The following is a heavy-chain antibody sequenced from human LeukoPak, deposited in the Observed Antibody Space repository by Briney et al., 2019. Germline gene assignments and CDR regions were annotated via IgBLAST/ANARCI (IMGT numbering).Heavy chain of an antibody. Sequence: PGGSLRLSCAASGFTFSSYSMIWVRQAPGKGLEWVSSISSSSSYIYYADSVKGRFTISRDKAKNSLYLQMNSLRAEDTAVYYCARDQAGWYFDYWGQGTLVTVSS. V-gene: IGHV3-21*01. CDR2: ISSSSSYI. J-gene: IGHJ4*02. CDR1: GFTFSSYS. CDR3: ARDQAGWYFDY.